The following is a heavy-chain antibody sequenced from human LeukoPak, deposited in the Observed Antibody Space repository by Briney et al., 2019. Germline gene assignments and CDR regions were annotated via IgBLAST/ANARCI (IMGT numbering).Heavy chain of an antibody. CDR2: IYSGGST. V-gene: IGHV3-66*01. Sequence: GGSLRLSCAASGFTVSSNYMSWVRQAPGKGLEWVSVIYSGGSTYYADSVKGRFTISRDNSKNTVYLQMNSLRGEDTAVYYCAGGDSSGYCAYYWGQGTLVTVSS. J-gene: IGHJ4*02. CDR3: AGGDSSGYCAYY. CDR1: GFTVSSNY. D-gene: IGHD3-22*01.